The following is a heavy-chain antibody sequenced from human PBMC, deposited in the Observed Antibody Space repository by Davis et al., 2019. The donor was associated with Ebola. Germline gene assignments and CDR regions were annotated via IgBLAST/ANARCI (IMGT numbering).Heavy chain of an antibody. J-gene: IGHJ6*03. V-gene: IGHV3-30-3*01. CDR3: AKEGRVTIFGVVRNSYYYMDV. D-gene: IGHD3-3*01. CDR2: ISYDGSNK. Sequence: GGSLRLSCAASGFTFSSYAMHWVRQAPGKGLEWVAVISYDGSNKYYADSVKGRFTISRDNSKNTLYLQMNSLRAEDTAVYYCAKEGRVTIFGVVRNSYYYMDVWGKGTTVTVSS. CDR1: GFTFSSYA.